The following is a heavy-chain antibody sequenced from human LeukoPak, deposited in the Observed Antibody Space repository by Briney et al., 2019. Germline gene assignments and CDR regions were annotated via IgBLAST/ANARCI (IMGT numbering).Heavy chain of an antibody. CDR2: TYSSGSA. V-gene: IGHV4-4*07. CDR3: AREGASSGLSVAFDI. J-gene: IGHJ3*02. Sequence: PSETLSLTCTVSGGSTSTYYWNWIRQPAGKGLEWIGRTYSSGSANYNPSLKSRVTMSVDTSKNQFSLKLSSVTAADTAVYYCAREGASSGLSVAFDIWGQGTMVTVSS. CDR1: GGSTSTYY. D-gene: IGHD3-22*01.